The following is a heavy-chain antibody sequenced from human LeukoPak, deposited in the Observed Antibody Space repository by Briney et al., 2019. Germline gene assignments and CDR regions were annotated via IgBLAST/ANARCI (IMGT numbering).Heavy chain of an antibody. V-gene: IGHV3-7*03. J-gene: IGHJ4*02. CDR2: MKHDGGDK. CDR3: AKGARYFDWLPPDY. D-gene: IGHD3-9*01. Sequence: GGSLRLSCVASGFTFSNYWMSWVRQAPGKGLEWVANMKHDGGDKYYVGSVKGRFTISRDNSKNTLYLQMNSLRAEDTAVYYCAKGARYFDWLPPDYWGQGTLVTVSS. CDR1: GFTFSNYW.